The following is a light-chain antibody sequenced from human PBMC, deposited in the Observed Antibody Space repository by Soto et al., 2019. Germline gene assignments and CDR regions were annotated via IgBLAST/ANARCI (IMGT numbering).Light chain of an antibody. J-gene: IGLJ2*01. CDR3: AAWDDSLNGVV. CDR2: TNN. Sequence: QSVLTQPPSASGTPGQRVTISCSGSSSNIGSYTVNWYQDLPGAAPKVLIYTNNRRPSGVPDRFSGSKSGTSASLAISGLRSEDEADYYCAAWDDSLNGVVFGGGTKLTVL. CDR1: SSNIGSYT. V-gene: IGLV1-44*01.